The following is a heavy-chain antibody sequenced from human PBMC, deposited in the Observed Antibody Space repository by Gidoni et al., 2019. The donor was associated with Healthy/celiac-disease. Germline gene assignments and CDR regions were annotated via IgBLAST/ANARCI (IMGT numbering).Heavy chain of an antibody. CDR1: RYSFTSYW. V-gene: IGHV5-10-1*03. CDR3: ARLGGSVRVG. Sequence: EAQVVQPGAEVKQLGESLRTPCKGSRYSFTSYWISCVRQLPGKGLEWMGRIDPSDSYTNYSPSYQGHVTISADKSIGTAYLQWSSLKASDTAMYYCARLGGSVRVGWGQGTLVTVSS. D-gene: IGHD3-16*01. J-gene: IGHJ4*02. CDR2: IDPSDSYT.